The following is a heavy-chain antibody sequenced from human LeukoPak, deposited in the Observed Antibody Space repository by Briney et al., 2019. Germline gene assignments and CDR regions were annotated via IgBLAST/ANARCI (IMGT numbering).Heavy chain of an antibody. D-gene: IGHD4-17*01. J-gene: IGHJ3*02. Sequence: PGMSLRLSCAASGFTFSSFGMHWVRQAPGKGLEWVAVIWAAGNNKYYADFVRGRFTFSRDNSKSTLSLQMNSLSAEDTAVYYCVKESGPYGAFDIWGQGTMVTVSS. CDR3: VKESGPYGAFDI. CDR2: IWAAGNNK. V-gene: IGHV3-30*18. CDR1: GFTFSSFG.